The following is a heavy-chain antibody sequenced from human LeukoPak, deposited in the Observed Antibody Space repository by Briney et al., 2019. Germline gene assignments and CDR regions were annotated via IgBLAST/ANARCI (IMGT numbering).Heavy chain of an antibody. CDR3: ARETSLATIPYDY. CDR2: INPSGGST. D-gene: IGHD5-12*01. J-gene: IGHJ4*02. V-gene: IGHV1-46*01. Sequence: ASVKVSRKASGYTFTSYYMHWVRQAPGQGLEWMGIINPSGGSTSYAQKFQGRVTMTRDMSTSTVYMELSSLRSEDTAVYYCARETSLATIPYDYWGQGTLVTVSS. CDR1: GYTFTSYY.